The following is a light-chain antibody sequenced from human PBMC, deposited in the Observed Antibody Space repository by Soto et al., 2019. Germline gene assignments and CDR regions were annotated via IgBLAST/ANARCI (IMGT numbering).Light chain of an antibody. Sequence: QSVLTQPPSASGTPGQRVTISCSGSSSNIGSNSVNWYQQLPGAAPKLLIYSNNQRPSGVPDRFSGSKSGTSASLAISGLQSVDEADYYCAAWDDSLNGREVFGTGTKVTVL. CDR2: SNN. J-gene: IGLJ1*01. CDR3: AAWDDSLNGREV. V-gene: IGLV1-44*01. CDR1: SSNIGSNS.